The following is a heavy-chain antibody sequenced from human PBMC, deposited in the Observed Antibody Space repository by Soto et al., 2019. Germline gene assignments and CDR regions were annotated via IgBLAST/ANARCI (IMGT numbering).Heavy chain of an antibody. D-gene: IGHD2-15*01. J-gene: IGHJ4*02. CDR3: ARDGREVDALDY. Sequence: QVQLVESGGGVDQPGRSLRLSCAASGFTFSSYAMHWVRQAPGKGLEWVAVISYDGSNKYYADSVKGRFTISRDNSKNTLYLQMNSLRAEDTAVYYCARDGREVDALDYWGQGTLVTVSS. V-gene: IGHV3-30-3*01. CDR1: GFTFSSYA. CDR2: ISYDGSNK.